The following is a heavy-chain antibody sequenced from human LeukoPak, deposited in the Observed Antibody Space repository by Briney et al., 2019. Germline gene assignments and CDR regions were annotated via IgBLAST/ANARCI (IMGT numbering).Heavy chain of an antibody. CDR2: ISSSGSTI. CDR3: ARDEGSGNTMMPLDY. D-gene: IGHD3-22*01. CDR1: GFTFSSYE. Sequence: PGGSLRLSCAASGFTFSSYEMNWVRQAPGEGLEWVSYISSSGSTIYYADSVKGRFTISRDNAKNSLYLQMNSLRAEDTAVYYCARDEGSGNTMMPLDYWGQGTLVTVSS. V-gene: IGHV3-48*03. J-gene: IGHJ4*02.